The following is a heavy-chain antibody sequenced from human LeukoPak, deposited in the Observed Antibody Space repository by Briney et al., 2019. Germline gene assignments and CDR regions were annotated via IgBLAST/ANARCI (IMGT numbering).Heavy chain of an antibody. CDR1: GGSISIYY. J-gene: IGHJ3*02. D-gene: IGHD3-10*01. Sequence: SETLSLTCTVSGGSISIYYWSWVRQPPGKGLEWIGYIYHSGSTYYNPSLKSRVTISVDRSKNQFSLKLSSVTAADTAVYYCARDGGGAFDIWGQGTMVTVSS. V-gene: IGHV4-59*12. CDR2: IYHSGST. CDR3: ARDGGGAFDI.